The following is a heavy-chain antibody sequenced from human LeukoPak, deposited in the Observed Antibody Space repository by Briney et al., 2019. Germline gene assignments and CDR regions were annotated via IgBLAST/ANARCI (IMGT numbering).Heavy chain of an antibody. Sequence: GEPLKISCKGSGYSSTSYWIGWVRQIPGKGLEWMGIIYPGDSDTRYCPSFQGQVTISADKSISTAYLQWSSLKASDTAMYYCARPGLAAFDYWGQGTLVTVSS. CDR2: IYPGDSDT. CDR3: ARPGLAAFDY. J-gene: IGHJ4*02. D-gene: IGHD6-25*01. CDR1: GYSSTSYW. V-gene: IGHV5-51*01.